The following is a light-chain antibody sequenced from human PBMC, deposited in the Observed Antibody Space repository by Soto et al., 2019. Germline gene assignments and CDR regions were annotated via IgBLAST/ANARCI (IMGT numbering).Light chain of an antibody. CDR2: EVT. J-gene: IGLJ2*01. CDR3: SSYAGSNKVV. CDR1: SSDVGGYAY. Sequence: QSVLTQPPSASGSPGQSVTISCAGTSSDVGGYAYVSWYQQHPDKAPKLMIYEVTKRPSGVPDRFSGSKSGNEASLTVSGLQPEDEADYYCSSYAGSNKVVFGGGTKLTVL. V-gene: IGLV2-8*01.